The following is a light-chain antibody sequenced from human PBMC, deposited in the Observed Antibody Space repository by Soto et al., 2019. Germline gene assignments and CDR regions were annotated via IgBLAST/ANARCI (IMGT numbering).Light chain of an antibody. CDR3: QQYNSFWT. Sequence: DIQMTQSPSTLSASVGDRVTITCRASQSISSWLAWYQQKPGKAPKLLIYDASYLERGVPSRFSGSGSGTEFTLTISDLHPDDLATYYCQQYNSFWTFGQGTKVE. CDR1: QSISSW. V-gene: IGKV1-5*01. J-gene: IGKJ1*01. CDR2: DAS.